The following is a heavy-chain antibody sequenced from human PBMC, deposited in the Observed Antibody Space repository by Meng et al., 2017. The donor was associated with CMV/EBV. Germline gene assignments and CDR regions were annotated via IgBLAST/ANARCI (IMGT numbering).Heavy chain of an antibody. Sequence: ASVKVSCKASGYTFTSYYMHWVRQAPGQGLEWMGIINPSGGSTSYAQKFQGRVTMTRGTSTSTAYMELSSLRSEGTAVYYCARTPVPPSYYDSSGYSMDLWGQGTTVTVSS. CDR2: INPSGGST. V-gene: IGHV1-46*01. CDR1: GYTFTSYY. J-gene: IGHJ6*03. CDR3: ARTPVPPSYYDSSGYSMDL. D-gene: IGHD3-22*01.